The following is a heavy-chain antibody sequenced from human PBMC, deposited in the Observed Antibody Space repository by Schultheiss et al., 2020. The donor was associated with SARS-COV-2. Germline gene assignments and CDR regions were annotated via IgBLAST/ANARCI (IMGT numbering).Heavy chain of an antibody. CDR1: GYTFTSYG. Sequence: ASVKVSCKASGYTFTSYGISWVRQAPGQGLEWMGWISAYNGNTNYAQKLQGRVTMTTDTSTSTAYIELRSLRSDDTAVYYCALYDSSGGGGAFDIWGQGTMVTVSS. CDR2: ISAYNGNT. D-gene: IGHD3-22*01. V-gene: IGHV1-18*04. CDR3: ALYDSSGGGGAFDI. J-gene: IGHJ3*02.